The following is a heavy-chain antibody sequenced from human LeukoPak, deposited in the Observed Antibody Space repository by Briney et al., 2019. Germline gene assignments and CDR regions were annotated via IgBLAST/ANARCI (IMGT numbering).Heavy chain of an antibody. V-gene: IGHV1-46*01. CDR3: ARAGSPSIAARPYYFDY. CDR2: INPSGGST. J-gene: IGHJ4*02. CDR1: GYTFTSYY. D-gene: IGHD6-6*01. Sequence: GASVKVSSKASGYTFTSYYMHWVRQAPGQGLEWMGIINPSGGSTSYAQKFQGRVTMTRDTSTSTVYMELSSLRSEDTAVYYCARAGSPSIAARPYYFDYWGQGTLVTVSS.